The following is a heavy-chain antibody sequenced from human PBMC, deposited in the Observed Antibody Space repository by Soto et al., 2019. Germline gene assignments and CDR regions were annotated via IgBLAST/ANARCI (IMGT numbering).Heavy chain of an antibody. CDR1: GGSISSGFW. CDR2: VSHSGST. J-gene: IGHJ4*02. CDR3: ARVSRTVGLDY. Sequence: QVHLQASDPGLVKPSETLSLTCVVSGGSISSGFWWTWVRQSPGKGLEWLGEVSHSGSTKDNPSLKSRVTLSVDKSNNRFSLYMTSVTAADTGVYCCARVSRTVGLDYWGQGTLVTVSS. D-gene: IGHD4-17*01. V-gene: IGHV4-4*01.